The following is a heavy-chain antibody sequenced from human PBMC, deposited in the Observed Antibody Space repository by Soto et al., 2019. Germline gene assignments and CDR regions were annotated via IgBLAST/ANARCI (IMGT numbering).Heavy chain of an antibody. CDR2: IYHSGST. CDR1: GGSISSTNW. J-gene: IGHJ5*01. V-gene: IGHV4-4*02. CDR3: ARVIATAVHWFDS. D-gene: IGHD6-13*01. Sequence: SETLSLTCAVSGGSISSTNWWSWVRQPPGKGLEWIGDIYHSGSTNYNPSLKSRVTISVDKSKNQFSLKLSSVTAADTAVYYCARVIATAVHWFDSWGQGTLVTVSS.